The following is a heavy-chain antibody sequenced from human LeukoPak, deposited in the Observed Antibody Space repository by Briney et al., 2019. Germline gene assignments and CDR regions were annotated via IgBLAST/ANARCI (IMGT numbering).Heavy chain of an antibody. CDR2: IGRSSTDT. V-gene: IGHV3-11*03. CDR1: GITFSDYY. Sequence: GGSLRLACAASGITFSDYYMTWIRQAPGKGLEWVSSIGRSSTDTKYADSVKGRFTISRDDAKNSVYLQMNSLRAEDTAVYYCATFRGWYIAHWGQGSLVTVSS. CDR3: ATFRGWYIAH. J-gene: IGHJ4*02. D-gene: IGHD6-19*01.